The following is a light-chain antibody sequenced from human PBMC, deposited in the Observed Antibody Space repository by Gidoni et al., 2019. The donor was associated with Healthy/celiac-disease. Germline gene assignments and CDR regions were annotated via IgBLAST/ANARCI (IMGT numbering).Light chain of an antibody. CDR1: SSNIGSNY. CDR3: AACDDSLSGYV. J-gene: IGLJ1*01. V-gene: IGLV1-47*02. Sequence: QSVLTQPPSASGTSGQRATIPCSGSSSNIGSNYVYWYQQLRGTAPKLLICSNNQRPSGVPYRFSCSKSGTSASLAISGLRSEDEADYYCAACDDSLSGYVFGTGTKVTV. CDR2: SNN.